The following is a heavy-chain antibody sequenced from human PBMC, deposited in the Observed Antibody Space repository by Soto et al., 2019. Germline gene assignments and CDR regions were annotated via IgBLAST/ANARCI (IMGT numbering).Heavy chain of an antibody. Sequence: QVQLVESGGGVVQPGRSLRLSCAASGFTFSSYGMHWVRQAPGKXLEWVAVISYDGSNKYYADSVKGRFTISRDNSKNTLYLQMNSLRAEDTAVYYCAKDSIVVVPAAIDELSSGGYWGQGTLVTVSS. J-gene: IGHJ4*02. V-gene: IGHV3-30*18. CDR3: AKDSIVVVPAAIDELSSGGY. D-gene: IGHD2-2*01. CDR2: ISYDGSNK. CDR1: GFTFSSYG.